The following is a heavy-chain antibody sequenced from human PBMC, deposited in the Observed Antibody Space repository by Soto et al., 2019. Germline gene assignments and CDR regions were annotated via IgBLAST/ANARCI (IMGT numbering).Heavy chain of an antibody. J-gene: IGHJ4*02. V-gene: IGHV3-7*03. D-gene: IGHD6-13*01. Sequence: GESLKISCAASGFTFSSYWMSWVRQAPGKGLEWVANIKQDGSEKYYVDSVKGRFTISRDNAKNSLYLQMNSLRAEDTAVYYCAREGSSSWSICFDYWGQGTLVTVSS. CDR1: GFTFSSYW. CDR2: IKQDGSEK. CDR3: AREGSSSWSICFDY.